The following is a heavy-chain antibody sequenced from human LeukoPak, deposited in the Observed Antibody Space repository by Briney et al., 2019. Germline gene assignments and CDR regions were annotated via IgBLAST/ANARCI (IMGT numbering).Heavy chain of an antibody. CDR1: GFTFSSYA. J-gene: IGHJ4*02. CDR2: ISGSGGST. Sequence: PGGSLRLSCAASGFTFSSYAMDWVRQAPGKGLEWVSAISGSGGSTYYADSVKGRFTISRDNSKNTLYLQMNSLRAEDTAVYYCAKGTYSSSWYSFDYWGQGTLVTVSS. CDR3: AKGTYSSSWYSFDY. D-gene: IGHD6-13*01. V-gene: IGHV3-23*01.